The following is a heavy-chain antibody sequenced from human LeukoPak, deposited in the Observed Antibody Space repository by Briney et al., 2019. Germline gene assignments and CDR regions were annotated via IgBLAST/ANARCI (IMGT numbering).Heavy chain of an antibody. CDR3: ARDRSWGSQCYFDY. CDR1: GFHFSTYG. D-gene: IGHD7-27*01. V-gene: IGHV3-33*01. CDR2: IRYDGSNK. Sequence: PGGSLRLSCAASGFHFSTYGMHWVRQAPGKGLEWVGVIRYDGSNKIYAESVKGRFTISRDNSKNTLYLQMNSLRAEDTAVYYCARDRSWGSQCYFDYWGQGTLVTVSS. J-gene: IGHJ4*02.